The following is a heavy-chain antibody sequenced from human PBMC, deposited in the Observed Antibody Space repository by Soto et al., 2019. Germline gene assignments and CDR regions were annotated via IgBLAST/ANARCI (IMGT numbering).Heavy chain of an antibody. J-gene: IGHJ4*01. CDR3: ARLQHTLVTAIAL. D-gene: IGHD2-21*02. V-gene: IGHV4-59*03. CDR2: VSYSGRT. Sequence: SETLSLTCTVSRGSINNYYWTLIRQPPGKGLEWMGYVSYSGRTNYNPSLKSRVNMFVEKSKNQFTLNLTAVIPADTAVYYFARLQHTLVTAIALWAPGTLVTGAS. CDR1: RGSINNYY.